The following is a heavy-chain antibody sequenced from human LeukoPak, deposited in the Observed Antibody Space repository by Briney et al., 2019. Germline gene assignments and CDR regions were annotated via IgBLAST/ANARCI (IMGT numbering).Heavy chain of an antibody. CDR1: GFTFRSYE. V-gene: IGHV3-23*01. CDR2: ISGSGGST. CDR3: ARAMGAHFDY. D-gene: IGHD1-26*01. Sequence: GGSLRLSCAASGFTFRSYEMNWVRQAPGKGLEWVSAISGSGGSTYYADSVKGRFTISRDNSKNTLYLQMNSLRAEDTAVYYCARAMGAHFDYWGQGTLVTVSS. J-gene: IGHJ4*02.